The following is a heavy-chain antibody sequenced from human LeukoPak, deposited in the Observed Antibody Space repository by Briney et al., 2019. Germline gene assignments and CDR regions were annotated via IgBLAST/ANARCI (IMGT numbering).Heavy chain of an antibody. CDR3: ARMAYYYGSGILDY. J-gene: IGHJ4*02. CDR2: IIPIFGAA. CDR1: GCTFSSYA. V-gene: IGHV1-69*05. D-gene: IGHD3-10*01. Sequence: SVKLSCKASGCTFSSYAISWVRQAPGQGLEWMGGIIPIFGAANYAQKLQGRVTMTTDTSTSTAYMELRSLRSDDTAVYYCARMAYYYGSGILDYWGQGTLVTVSS.